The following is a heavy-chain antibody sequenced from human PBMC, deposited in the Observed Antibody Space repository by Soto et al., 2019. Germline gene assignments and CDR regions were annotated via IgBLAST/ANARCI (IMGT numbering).Heavy chain of an antibody. J-gene: IGHJ4*02. CDR1: GGSISSGGYY. Sequence: SETLSLTCTVSGGSISSGGYYWSWIRQQPGKGLEWIGFIFYSGTTYYNPSLKSRVIISGDRSESQFSLKLTSVTAADTAVYYCASRNYGDDSGYYYFDSWGQGTLVTVSS. CDR2: IFYSGTT. V-gene: IGHV4-31*03. CDR3: ASRNYGDDSGYYYFDS. D-gene: IGHD3-22*01.